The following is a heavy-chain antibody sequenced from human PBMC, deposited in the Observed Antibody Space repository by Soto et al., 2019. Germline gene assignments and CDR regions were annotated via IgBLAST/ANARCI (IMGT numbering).Heavy chain of an antibody. CDR1: GFTFSNYW. J-gene: IGHJ3*02. D-gene: IGHD3-16*01. CDR3: ARVRSRLTPDAFDI. V-gene: IGHV3-74*01. Sequence: GSLRLSCAASGFTFSNYWMHWVRQAPGKGLVWVSRINSDGSGTTYADSVKGRFTISRDNAKNTLYLQMNSLRAEDTAVYYCARVRSRLTPDAFDIWGQGTMVTVSS. CDR2: INSDGSGT.